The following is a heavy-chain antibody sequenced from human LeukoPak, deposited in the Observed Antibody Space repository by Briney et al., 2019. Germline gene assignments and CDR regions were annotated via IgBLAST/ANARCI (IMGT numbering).Heavy chain of an antibody. D-gene: IGHD3-3*01. CDR1: GGSISSSSYY. J-gene: IGHJ5*02. CDR3: AKDWSGNYNWSDP. CDR2: ISGSGGNT. Sequence: ETLSLTCTVSGGSISSSSYYWGWVRQAPGKGLEWVSAISGSGGNTYYADSVKGRFTISRDNSKNTLYLQMNSLRAEDTAVYYCAKDWSGNYNWSDPWGQGTLVTVSS. V-gene: IGHV3-23*01.